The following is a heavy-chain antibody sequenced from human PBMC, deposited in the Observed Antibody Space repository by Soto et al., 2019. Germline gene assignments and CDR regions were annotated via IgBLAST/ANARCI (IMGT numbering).Heavy chain of an antibody. D-gene: IGHD2-21*02. CDR2: ISYDGSNK. V-gene: IGHV3-30-3*01. Sequence: GGSLRLSCAASGFTFSSYAMHWVRQAPGKGLEWVAVISYDGSNKYYADSVKGRFTISRDNSKNTLYLQMNSLRAEDTAVYYCARGTVVVTAKYYFDYWGQGTLVTVSS. J-gene: IGHJ4*02. CDR3: ARGTVVVTAKYYFDY. CDR1: GFTFSSYA.